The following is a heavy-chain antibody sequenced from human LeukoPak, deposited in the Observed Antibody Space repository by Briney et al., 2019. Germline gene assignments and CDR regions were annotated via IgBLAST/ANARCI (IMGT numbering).Heavy chain of an antibody. CDR2: INIDGTNT. CDR1: GLTFTSYW. CDR3: ARDQAQWELLSPPDY. J-gene: IGHJ4*02. Sequence: GGSQRLSCAASGLTFTSYWMHWVRQAPGKGLVWVSRINIDGTNTRYADSVEGRFTIPRDNAKNTLYLQMNSLRAEDTAVYYCARDQAQWELLSPPDYWGQGTLVTVSS. D-gene: IGHD1-26*01. V-gene: IGHV3-74*01.